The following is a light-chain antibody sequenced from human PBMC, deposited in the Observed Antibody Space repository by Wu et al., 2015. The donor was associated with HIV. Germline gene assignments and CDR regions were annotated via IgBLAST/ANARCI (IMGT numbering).Light chain of an antibody. Sequence: DIVMTQSPATLSVSPGDRVTLSCTSSQSINSNLAWYQQKPGQAPRLLIYDASTRATGIPARFSGSGSGTHFTLTITTLEPEDSAVYYCQHHASSPGSFGQGTKVEIK. CDR1: QSINSN. J-gene: IGKJ2*01. CDR3: QHHASSPGS. V-gene: IGKV3-15*01. CDR2: DAS.